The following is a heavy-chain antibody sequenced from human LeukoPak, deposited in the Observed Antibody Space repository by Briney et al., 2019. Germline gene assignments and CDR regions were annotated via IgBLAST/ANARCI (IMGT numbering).Heavy chain of an antibody. D-gene: IGHD3-22*01. CDR1: GFTFSSYS. J-gene: IGHJ4*02. Sequence: GGSLRLSCAASGFTFSSYSMNWDRQAPGKGLEWVSSISSSSSYIYYADSVKGRFTISRDNAKNSLYLQMNSLRAEDTAVYYCAKWDTYYDSSGYYFYWGQGTLVTVSS. CDR2: ISSSSSYI. CDR3: AKWDTYYDSSGYYFY. V-gene: IGHV3-21*04.